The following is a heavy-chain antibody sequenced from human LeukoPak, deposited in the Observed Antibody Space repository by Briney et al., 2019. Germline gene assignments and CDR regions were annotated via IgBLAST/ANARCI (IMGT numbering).Heavy chain of an antibody. J-gene: IGHJ6*02. D-gene: IGHD3-3*01. CDR3: ARDGLEVAGMAV. CDR2: IWFDGSGE. Sequence: GRALRLSCEASGFNFLSFGMHWARQAPGKGLEGVAVIWFDGSGESYADSVNGRFTISRDNSKNQLYLEMNSLRDEDTAICYCARDGLEVAGMAVWGQGTTVIVSS. V-gene: IGHV3-33*01. CDR1: GFNFLSFG.